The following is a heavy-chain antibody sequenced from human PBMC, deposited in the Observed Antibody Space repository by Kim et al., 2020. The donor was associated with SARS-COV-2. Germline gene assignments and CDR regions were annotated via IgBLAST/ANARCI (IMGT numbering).Heavy chain of an antibody. CDR3: ARHEPIGYCSSTSCYKGFDP. J-gene: IGHJ5*02. CDR1: GYSFTSYW. CDR2: IDPSDSYT. D-gene: IGHD2-2*02. Sequence: GESLKISCKGSGYSFTSYWISWVRQMPGKGLEWMGRIDPSDSYTNYSPSFQGHVTISADKSISTAYLQWSSLKASDTAMYYCARHEPIGYCSSTSCYKGFDPWGQGTLVTVSS. V-gene: IGHV5-10-1*01.